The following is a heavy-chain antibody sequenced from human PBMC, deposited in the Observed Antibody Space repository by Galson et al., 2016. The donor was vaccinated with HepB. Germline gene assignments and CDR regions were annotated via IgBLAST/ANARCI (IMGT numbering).Heavy chain of an antibody. V-gene: IGHV1-18*01. J-gene: IGHJ5*02. Sequence: SVKVSCKASGYTFINSGISWVRQAPGQGLEWMGWIRAYNGNTNYAQKFQGRATMTTDTSTSTAYMELRSLRSGDTAVYYCAKEGPTGWFDPWGQGTPVTVSS. CDR1: GYTFINSG. CDR2: IRAYNGNT. D-gene: IGHD3-10*01. CDR3: AKEGPTGWFDP.